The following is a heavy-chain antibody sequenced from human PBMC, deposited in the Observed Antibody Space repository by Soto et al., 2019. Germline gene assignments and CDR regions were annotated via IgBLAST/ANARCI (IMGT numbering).Heavy chain of an antibody. D-gene: IGHD6-19*01. V-gene: IGHV3-33*01. CDR2: IWYDGSNK. CDR1: GFTFSSYG. Sequence: QVQLVESGGGVVQPGRSLRLSCAASGFTFSSYGMHCVRQAPVKGLEWVAVIWYDGSNKYYADSVKCRFTISRDNSKNTLYLQMNSLRAEDTAVYYCARDRYSSGWYDFDYWGQGTLVTVSS. J-gene: IGHJ4*02. CDR3: ARDRYSSGWYDFDY.